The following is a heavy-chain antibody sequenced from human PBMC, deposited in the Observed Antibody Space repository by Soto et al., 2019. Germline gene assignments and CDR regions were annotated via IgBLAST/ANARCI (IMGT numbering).Heavy chain of an antibody. CDR3: ARGNYCSSTSCYPQTYRYNWFDP. D-gene: IGHD2-2*01. Sequence: ASETLSLTCAVYGGSFSGYYWSWIRQPPGKGLEWIGEINHSGSTNYNPSLKSRVTISVDTSKNQFSLKLSSVTAADTAVYYCARGNYCSSTSCYPQTYRYNWFDPWGQGTLVTVSS. J-gene: IGHJ5*02. V-gene: IGHV4-34*01. CDR2: INHSGST. CDR1: GGSFSGYY.